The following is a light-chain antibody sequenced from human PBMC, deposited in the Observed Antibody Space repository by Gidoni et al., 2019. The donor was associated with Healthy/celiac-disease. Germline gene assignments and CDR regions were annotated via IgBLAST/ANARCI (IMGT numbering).Light chain of an antibody. CDR2: DAS. V-gene: IGKV3-11*01. J-gene: IGKJ1*01. Sequence: PGERATLSCRASQSVSSYLAWYQQKPGQAPRLLIYDASNRATGIPARFSGSGSGTDFTLTISSLVPEDFAVYYCQQRTFGQGTKVEIK. CDR3: QQRT. CDR1: QSVSSY.